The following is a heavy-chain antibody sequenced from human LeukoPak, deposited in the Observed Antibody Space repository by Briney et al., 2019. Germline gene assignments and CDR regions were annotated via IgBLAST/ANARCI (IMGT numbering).Heavy chain of an antibody. CDR3: AKEITDSSSFSHYYSYSMDV. CDR1: GFTLSNFG. CDR2: ISYDGNNR. V-gene: IGHV3-30*18. D-gene: IGHD6-6*01. J-gene: IGHJ6*02. Sequence: GGSLRLSCAASGFTLSNFGMHWVRQAPGRGLEWVAVISYDGNNRYNADSVKGRFTISRDSAKNTLYLQMNSLRVEDTAVYYCAKEITDSSSFSHYYSYSMDVWGQGTTVTVSS.